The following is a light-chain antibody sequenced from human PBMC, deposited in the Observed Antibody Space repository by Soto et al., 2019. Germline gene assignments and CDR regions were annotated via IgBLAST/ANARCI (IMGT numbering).Light chain of an antibody. CDR1: SSDVGGYNY. CDR3: CSYASSSAYV. Sequence: QSVLTQPASVSGSPGQSITISCTGSSSDVGGYNYVSWHQQLPGKAPKLMIYDVSNRPSGVSNRFSGSKSGNTASLTISGLQAEDEADYYCCSYASSSAYVFGTGTKLTVL. V-gene: IGLV2-14*01. J-gene: IGLJ1*01. CDR2: DVS.